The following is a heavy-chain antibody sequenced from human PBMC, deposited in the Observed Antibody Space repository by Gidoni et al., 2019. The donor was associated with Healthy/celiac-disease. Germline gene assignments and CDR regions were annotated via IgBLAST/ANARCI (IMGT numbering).Heavy chain of an antibody. J-gene: IGHJ2*01. D-gene: IGHD3-10*01. Sequence: QVQLQESGPGLVKPSETLSLTCTVSGGSISSYYWSWIRQPAGQGLEWIGRIYTSGSTNDNPPLKSRVTMSVDTSKNQFSLKLSSVTAADTAVYYCARGGRITMVRGPLSPVGWYFDLWGRGTLVTVSS. CDR3: ARGGRITMVRGPLSPVGWYFDL. CDR1: GGSISSYY. V-gene: IGHV4-4*07. CDR2: IYTSGST.